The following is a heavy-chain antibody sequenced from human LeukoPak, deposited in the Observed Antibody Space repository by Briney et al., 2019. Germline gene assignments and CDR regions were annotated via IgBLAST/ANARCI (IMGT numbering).Heavy chain of an antibody. V-gene: IGHV3-48*02. J-gene: IGHJ4*02. Sequence: GGSLRLSCAASGFTFSSYSMNWVRQAPGKGLEWVSYISSSSSTIYYADSVKGRFTISRDNAKNSLHLQMNSLRDEDTAVYYCARDYSLGPDYWGQGTLVTVSS. CDR3: ARDYSLGPDY. CDR2: ISSSSSTI. D-gene: IGHD2-15*01. CDR1: GFTFSSYS.